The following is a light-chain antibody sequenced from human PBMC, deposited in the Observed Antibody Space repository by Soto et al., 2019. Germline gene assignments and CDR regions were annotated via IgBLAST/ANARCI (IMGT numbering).Light chain of an antibody. CDR3: HQTYGKHRT. CDR2: AAS. J-gene: IGKJ1*01. V-gene: IGKV1-39*01. CDR1: QSVSGW. Sequence: DIQMTQSPSTLSASVGDTVTVTCRASQSVSGWLAWYQQKPGEAPKLLIYAASSLQSGVPSRFSGSGSGTDFTLSISSLQPEDFATYYCHQTYGKHRTFGQGTKVDIK.